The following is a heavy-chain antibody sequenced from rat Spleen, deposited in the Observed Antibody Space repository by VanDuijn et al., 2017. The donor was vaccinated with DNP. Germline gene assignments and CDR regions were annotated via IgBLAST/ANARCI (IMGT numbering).Heavy chain of an antibody. Sequence: EVQLVESGGGLVQPGRSMKLSCAASGFTFSNYYMAWFRQAPTKGLEWVASLSSGVGVNSYRDSVKGRFTVSRDDAKSTLYLQMDSLRSEDTATYYCARPNFGSPYYFDYWGQGVMVTVSS. J-gene: IGHJ2*01. V-gene: IGHV5-25*01. CDR2: LSSGVGVN. CDR3: ARPNFGSPYYFDY. CDR1: GFTFSNYY. D-gene: IGHD1-3*01.